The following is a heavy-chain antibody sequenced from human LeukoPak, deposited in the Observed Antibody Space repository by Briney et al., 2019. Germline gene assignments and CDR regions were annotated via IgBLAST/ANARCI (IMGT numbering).Heavy chain of an antibody. CDR1: GGPIRSRSFS. CDR3: ARQVDIVVVSGIVDSYMDV. V-gene: IGHV4-61*09. D-gene: IGHD2-2*01. Sequence: PSETLSLTCTVSGGPIRSRSFSWSWIRQPAGEGLEWIGHIYTSGRTNYSPSLKSRVIMSVDTSKNQFSLRLNSVTAADTAVYFCARQVDIVVVSGIVDSYMDVWGRGTTVTVSS. J-gene: IGHJ6*03. CDR2: IYTSGRT.